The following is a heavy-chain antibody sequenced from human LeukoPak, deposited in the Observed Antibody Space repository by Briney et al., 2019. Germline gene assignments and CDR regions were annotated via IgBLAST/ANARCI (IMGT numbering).Heavy chain of an antibody. CDR1: GFTFSSYW. CDR3: ARAGWLVRWASDY. CDR2: INSDGSST. J-gene: IGHJ4*02. Sequence: PGGSLRLSCAASGFTFSSYWMHWVRQAPGKGLVWVSRINSDGSSTSYADSVKGRFTISRDDAKNTLYLQMNSLRAEDTAVYYCARAGWLVRWASDYWGQGTLVTVSS. D-gene: IGHD6-19*01. V-gene: IGHV3-74*01.